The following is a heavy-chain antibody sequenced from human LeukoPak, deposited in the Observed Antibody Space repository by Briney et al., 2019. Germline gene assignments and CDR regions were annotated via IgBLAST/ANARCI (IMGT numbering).Heavy chain of an antibody. V-gene: IGHV3-74*01. D-gene: IGHD3-22*01. Sequence: PGGSLRLSCAASGFTFSSYWMHWVRQAPGKGLVWVSRINRDGSSTSYADSVKGRFTISRDNAKNTLYLQMNSLRAEDTAVYYCARVGDDSSGYYDYWGQGTLVTVSS. J-gene: IGHJ4*02. CDR1: GFTFSSYW. CDR2: INRDGSST. CDR3: ARVGDDSSGYYDY.